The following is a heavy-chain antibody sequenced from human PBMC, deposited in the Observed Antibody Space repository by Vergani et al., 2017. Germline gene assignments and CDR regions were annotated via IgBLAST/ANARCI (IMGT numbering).Heavy chain of an antibody. CDR2: IYSGGST. Sequence: EVQLVESGGGLVQPGGSLRLSCAASGFTFSSYEMNWVRQAPGKGLEWGSVIYSGGSTYYADSVKGRFTISRDNSKNTLYLQMNSLRAEDAAVYYCASQPMYYYDSSGYRRADYWGQGTLVTVSS. V-gene: IGHV3-66*02. D-gene: IGHD3-22*01. J-gene: IGHJ4*02. CDR1: GFTFSSYE. CDR3: ASQPMYYYDSSGYRRADY.